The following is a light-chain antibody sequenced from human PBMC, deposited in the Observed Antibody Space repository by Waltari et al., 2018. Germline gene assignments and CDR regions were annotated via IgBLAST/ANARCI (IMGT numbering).Light chain of an antibody. J-gene: IGLJ1*01. V-gene: IGLV2-14*03. Sequence: QSALTQPASVSGSPGQSITISCTGTSSDVGGYNYVSWYQQHPGKAPKLVIYDVSNRPSGVSKRFSGSKSGNTASLTISGLQAEDEADYYCSSYTSSSTLYVFGTGTKVTVL. CDR1: SSDVGGYNY. CDR2: DVS. CDR3: SSYTSSSTLYV.